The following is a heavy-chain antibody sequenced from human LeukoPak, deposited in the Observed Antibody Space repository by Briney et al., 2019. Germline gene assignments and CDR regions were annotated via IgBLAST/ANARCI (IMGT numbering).Heavy chain of an antibody. CDR3: ARDRRVGELIFDY. J-gene: IGHJ4*02. V-gene: IGHV1-2*04. CDR2: INPNSGGT. CDR1: GYTFTGYR. D-gene: IGHD1-26*01. Sequence: ASVKVSCKASGYTFTGYRMHWVRQAPGQGLEWMGWINPNSGGTNYAQKFQGWVTMTRDTSISTAYMELSRLRSDDTAVYYCARDRRVGELIFDYWGQGTLVTVSS.